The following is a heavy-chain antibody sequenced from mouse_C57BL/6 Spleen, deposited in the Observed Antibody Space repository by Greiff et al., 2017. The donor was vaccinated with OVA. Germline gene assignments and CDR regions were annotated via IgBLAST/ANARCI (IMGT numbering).Heavy chain of an antibody. J-gene: IGHJ4*01. CDR1: GYSFTSYY. CDR3: ARWGGNYYAMDY. V-gene: IGHV1-66*01. Sequence: QVHVKQSGPELVKPGASVKISCKASGYSFTSYYIHWVKQRPGQGLEWIGWIYPGSGNTKYNEKFKGKATLTADTSSSTAYMQLSSLTSEDSAVYDCARWGGNYYAMDYWGQGTSVTVSS. CDR2: IYPGSGNT.